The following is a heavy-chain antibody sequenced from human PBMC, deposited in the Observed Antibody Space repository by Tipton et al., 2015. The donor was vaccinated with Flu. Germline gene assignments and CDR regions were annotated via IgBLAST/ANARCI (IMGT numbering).Heavy chain of an antibody. Sequence: TLSLTCAVYGGSFSGYYWSWIRQPPGKGLEWIGEINHSGGTKYNPSLKSRVTISGDTSKNQFSLKLSSVTAADTAVYYCARGLGGNNPYWGRGTLVTVSS. CDR3: ARGLGGNNPY. J-gene: IGHJ4*02. CDR1: GGSFSGYY. V-gene: IGHV4-34*01. CDR2: INHSGGT. D-gene: IGHD1-14*01.